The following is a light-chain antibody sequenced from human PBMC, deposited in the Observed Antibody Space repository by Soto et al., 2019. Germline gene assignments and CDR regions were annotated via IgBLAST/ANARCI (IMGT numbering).Light chain of an antibody. J-gene: IGKJ5*01. CDR2: GAS. CDR3: QHYGISPLVT. Sequence: EIVLTQSPGTLSLSPEERATLSCRASQSVSSCYLAWYQQKPGQAPRLLIYGASSRATGLPDRFSGSGSGTDFTLTISRLEPEDFAVYYCQHYGISPLVTFGQGTRLEIK. CDR1: QSVSSCY. V-gene: IGKV3-20*01.